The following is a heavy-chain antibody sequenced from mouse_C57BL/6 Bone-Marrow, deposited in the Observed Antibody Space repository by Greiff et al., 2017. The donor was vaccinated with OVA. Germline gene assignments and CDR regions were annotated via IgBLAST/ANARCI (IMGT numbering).Heavy chain of an antibody. CDR2: IYPRSGNT. CDR3: ARWFTTVRGDFDY. J-gene: IGHJ2*01. D-gene: IGHD1-1*01. Sequence: QVQLKESGAELARPGASVKLSCKASGYTFTSYGISWVKQRTGQGLEWIGEIYPRSGNTYYNEKFKGKATLTADKSSSTAYMELRSLTSEDSAVYFCARWFTTVRGDFDYWGQGTTLTVSS. CDR1: GYTFTSYG. V-gene: IGHV1-81*01.